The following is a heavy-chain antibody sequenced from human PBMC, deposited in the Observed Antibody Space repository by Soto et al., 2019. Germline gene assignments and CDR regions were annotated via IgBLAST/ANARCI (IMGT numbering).Heavy chain of an antibody. CDR1: GFTFSSSA. D-gene: IGHD2-8*01. J-gene: IGHJ4*02. CDR3: VKDYRVSY. CDR2: ISGSGDTT. V-gene: IGHV3-23*01. Sequence: EVLLLESGGGLVQPGGSLRLSCAASGFTFSSSAMAWVRQAPGKGLEWVSAISGSGDTTNYADSVKGRFTISRDNSKNTQFLQMNSLRVEDTAVYYCVKDYRVSYWGQGTLVTVSS.